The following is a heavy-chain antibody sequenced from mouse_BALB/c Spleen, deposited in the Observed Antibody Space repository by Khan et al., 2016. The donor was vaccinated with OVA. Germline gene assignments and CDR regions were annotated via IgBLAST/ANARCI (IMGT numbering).Heavy chain of an antibody. CDR1: GYTFTDYY. Sequence: QVQLQQPGAELARPGASVKLSCKASGYTFTDYYINWVKQRTGQGLEWIGEISPGSGDTSYNEKFKGKATLTADKSSTTAYMQLSSLTSEASAVYFCARRYYFGYTFAYWGQGTLVTVSA. CDR3: ARRYYFGYTFAY. CDR2: ISPGSGDT. D-gene: IGHD1-2*01. V-gene: IGHV1-77*01. J-gene: IGHJ3*01.